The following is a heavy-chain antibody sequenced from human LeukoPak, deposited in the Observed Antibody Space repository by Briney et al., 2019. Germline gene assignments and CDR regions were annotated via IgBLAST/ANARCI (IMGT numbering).Heavy chain of an antibody. CDR1: GGSISSGGYY. J-gene: IGHJ4*02. D-gene: IGHD3-10*01. CDR3: ARYRFPYYYGSGSSRGYFDY. V-gene: IGHV4-30-2*01. Sequence: SETLSLTCTVSGGSISSGGYYWGWIRQPPGKGLEWIGYIYHSGSTYYNPSLKSRVTISVDTSKNQFSLKLSSVTAADTAVYYCARYRFPYYYGSGSSRGYFDYWGRGTLVTVSS. CDR2: IYHSGST.